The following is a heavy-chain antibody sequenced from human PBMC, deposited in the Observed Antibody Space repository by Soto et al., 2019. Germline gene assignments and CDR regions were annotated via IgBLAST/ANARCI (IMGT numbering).Heavy chain of an antibody. CDR2: ISWNSGSI. J-gene: IGHJ6*03. CDR3: AKAKYNWNETGNYYYYMDV. D-gene: IGHD1-1*01. Sequence: GGSLRLSCAASGFTFDDYAMHWVRQAPGKGLEWVSGISWNSGSIGYADSVKGRFTISRDNAKNSLYLQMNSLRAEDTALYYCAKAKYNWNETGNYYYYMDVWGKGTTVTVSS. CDR1: GFTFDDYA. V-gene: IGHV3-9*01.